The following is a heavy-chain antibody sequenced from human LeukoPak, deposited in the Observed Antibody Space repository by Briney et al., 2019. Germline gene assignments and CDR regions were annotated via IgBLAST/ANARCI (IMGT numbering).Heavy chain of an antibody. D-gene: IGHD6-13*01. V-gene: IGHV1-69*13. CDR1: GGTFSSYA. CDR2: IIPIFGTA. J-gene: IGHJ5*02. CDR3: ASASSSYDWFDP. Sequence: GASVKVSCKASGGTFSSYAISWARQAPGQGLEWMGGIIPIFGTANHAQKFQGRVTITADESTSTAYMELSSLRSEDTAVYYCASASSSYDWFDPWGQGTLVTVSS.